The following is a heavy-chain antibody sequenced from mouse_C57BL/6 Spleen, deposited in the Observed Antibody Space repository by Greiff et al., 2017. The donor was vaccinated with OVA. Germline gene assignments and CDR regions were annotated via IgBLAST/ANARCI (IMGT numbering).Heavy chain of an antibody. D-gene: IGHD1-1*01. CDR2: INPNNGGT. CDR3: ARRGYGSSLELDY. J-gene: IGHJ2*01. CDR1: GYTFTDYN. V-gene: IGHV1-22*01. Sequence: EVQLLQSGPELVKPGASVKMSCKASGYTFTDYNMHWVKQSPGKSLEWIGYINPNNGGTSYNQKFKGKATLTVNKSSSTAYMQRRSLTSEDSAVYYCARRGYGSSLELDYWGQGTTLTVAS.